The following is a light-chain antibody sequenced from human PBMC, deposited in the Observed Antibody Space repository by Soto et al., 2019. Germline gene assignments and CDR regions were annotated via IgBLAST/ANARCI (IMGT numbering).Light chain of an antibody. J-gene: IGKJ1*01. V-gene: IGKV3-15*01. Sequence: EIVMTQSPATLSVSPGERDTLSCRASQSVSSNLAWYQQKPGQAPRLLIYGAATRATGIPARFSGSGSGTKFTLTISSLQSEDFAVYYWQQYNNWPPTIGQGTKVDSK. CDR2: GAA. CDR1: QSVSSN. CDR3: QQYNNWPPT.